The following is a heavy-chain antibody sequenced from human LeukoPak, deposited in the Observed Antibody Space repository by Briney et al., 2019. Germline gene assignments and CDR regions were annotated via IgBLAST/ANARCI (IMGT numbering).Heavy chain of an antibody. V-gene: IGHV1-18*01. J-gene: IGHJ6*02. CDR2: ISAYNGNT. CDR3: ARDSYDSGGYYWGDYGMDV. CDR1: GYTFTSYG. Sequence: ASVKVSCKASGYTFTSYGISWVRQAPGQGLEWMGWISAYNGNTNYAQKLQGRVTMTTDTSTSTAYMELRSLRSDDTAVYYCARDSYDSGGYYWGDYGMDVWGQGTTATVSS. D-gene: IGHD3-22*01.